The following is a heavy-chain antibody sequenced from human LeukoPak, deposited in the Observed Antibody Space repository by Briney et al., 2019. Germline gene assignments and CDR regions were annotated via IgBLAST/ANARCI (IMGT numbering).Heavy chain of an antibody. CDR2: ISYDGSNK. CDR1: GFTFSSYA. J-gene: IGHJ4*02. V-gene: IGHV3-30-3*01. D-gene: IGHD1-14*01. CDR3: AKATGSSNGRGPDY. Sequence: AGGSLRLSCAASGFTFSSYAMHWVRQAPGKGLEWVAVISYDGSNKYYADSVKGRFTISRDNSKNTLYLQMDSLRADDTAIYCCAKATGSSNGRGPDYWGQGTLVTVSS.